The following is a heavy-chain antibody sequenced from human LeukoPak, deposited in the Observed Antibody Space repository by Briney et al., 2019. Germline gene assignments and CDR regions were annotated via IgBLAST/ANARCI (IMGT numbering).Heavy chain of an antibody. CDR2: ISAGNGYT. J-gene: IGHJ4*02. CDR1: GYTFTSFA. V-gene: IGHV1-3*01. Sequence: GASVKVSCKASGYTFTSFAVHWVRQAPGQRLEWMGWISAGNGYTKYSQKFLGRVTITRDTSASTVYMGLSSLRSEDTAVYYCTRDGSSWSFDYWGQGTLVTVSS. CDR3: TRDGSSWSFDY. D-gene: IGHD6-13*01.